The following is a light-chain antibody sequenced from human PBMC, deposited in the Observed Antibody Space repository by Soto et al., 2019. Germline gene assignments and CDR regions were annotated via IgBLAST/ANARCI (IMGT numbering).Light chain of an antibody. J-gene: IGKJ4*01. CDR2: AAS. CDR1: QSISSW. V-gene: IGKV1-5*01. CDR3: QQSYSVPPT. Sequence: DIQMTQSPSTLSASVGDRVTITFRASQSISSWLAWYQQKPGKAPKFLMYAASSLESGVPSRFSGTESGTDYTLTITNLQPEDSATYYCQQSYSVPPTFGGGTKVDIK.